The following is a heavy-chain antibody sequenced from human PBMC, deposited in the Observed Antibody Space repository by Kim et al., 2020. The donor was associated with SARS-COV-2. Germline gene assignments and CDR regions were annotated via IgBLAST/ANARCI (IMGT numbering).Heavy chain of an antibody. D-gene: IGHD3-3*01. CDR3: ATGSPFGVGWFDP. J-gene: IGHJ5*02. V-gene: IGHV1-24*01. Sequence: IYAQKCRGRVTMTEETSTDTACMELSSLRSEDTAVYYCATGSPFGVGWFDPWGQGTLVTVSS.